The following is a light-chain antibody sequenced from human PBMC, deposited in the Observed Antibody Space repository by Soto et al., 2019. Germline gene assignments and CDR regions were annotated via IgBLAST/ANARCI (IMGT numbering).Light chain of an antibody. CDR1: QSVGPN. J-gene: IGKJ1*01. CDR3: QQYNNWPPWT. Sequence: EIVMTQSPATLSVSPGERASLSCRASQSVGPNLAWYQQKLGQAPRLLIYGASTRATGIPARFSGSGFGTEFTLTISSLRSEDFAVYYCQQYNNWPPWTFGQGTKVEIK. CDR2: GAS. V-gene: IGKV3-15*01.